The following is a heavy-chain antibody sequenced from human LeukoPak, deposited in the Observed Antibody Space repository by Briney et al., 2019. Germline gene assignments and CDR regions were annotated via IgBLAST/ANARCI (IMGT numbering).Heavy chain of an antibody. Sequence: GGSLRLSCAGSGLTFGGYGMHWFRQTPGKGLEWVAVIAYDGSRAFYADSVKGRFTISRDNSKNTMSVQMDDLRAEDTAVYYCTRYNNDHFDYWGQGTLVTVSS. CDR3: TRYNNDHFDY. D-gene: IGHD1-14*01. J-gene: IGHJ4*02. V-gene: IGHV3-33*01. CDR1: GLTFGGYG. CDR2: IAYDGSRA.